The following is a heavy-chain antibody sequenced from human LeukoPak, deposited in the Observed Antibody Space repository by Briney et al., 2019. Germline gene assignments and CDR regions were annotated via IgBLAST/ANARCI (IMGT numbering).Heavy chain of an antibody. Sequence: GASVKVSCKASGYTFTSFDINWVRQATGQGLEWMGWMNPNINKAGYAQKFQGRVTLTMNTFISTAYMELSGLTSEDTAVYYCARGGFGEAGIDYWDQGTLVTVSS. J-gene: IGHJ4*02. CDR3: ARGGFGEAGIDY. V-gene: IGHV1-8*01. D-gene: IGHD3-10*01. CDR2: MNPNINKA. CDR1: GYTFTSFD.